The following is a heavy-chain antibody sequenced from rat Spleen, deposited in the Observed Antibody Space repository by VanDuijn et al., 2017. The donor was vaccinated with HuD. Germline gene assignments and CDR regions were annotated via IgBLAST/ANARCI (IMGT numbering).Heavy chain of an antibody. Sequence: QVQLKESGPGLVQPSQTLSLTCTVSGFSLNNYGVIWVRQPPGKGLEWMGVIWGNGSPNYNSALKSRLSISRDTSKSQVYLKMNSLPTEDTATYYCARADYSSPYYFDYWGQGVMVSVSS. D-gene: IGHD1-2*01. J-gene: IGHJ2*01. CDR1: GFSLNNYG. V-gene: IGHV2-13*01. CDR2: IWGNGSP. CDR3: ARADYSSPYYFDY.